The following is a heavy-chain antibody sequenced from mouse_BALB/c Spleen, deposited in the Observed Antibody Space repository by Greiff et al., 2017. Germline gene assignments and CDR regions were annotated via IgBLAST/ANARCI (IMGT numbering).Heavy chain of an antibody. CDR3: TRQGGTPFAY. J-gene: IGHJ3*01. D-gene: IGHD2-14*01. CDR2: INPSNGGT. CDR1: GYTFTSYY. Sequence: VQLQQSGAELVKPGASVKLSCKASGYTFTSYYMYWVKQRPGQGLEWIGGINPSNGGTNFNEKFKSKATLTVDKSSSTAYMQLSSLTSEDSAVYYCTRQGGTPFAYWGQGTLVTVSA. V-gene: IGHV1S81*02.